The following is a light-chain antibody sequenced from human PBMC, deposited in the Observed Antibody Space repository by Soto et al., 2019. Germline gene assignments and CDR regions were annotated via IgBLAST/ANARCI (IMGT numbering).Light chain of an antibody. CDR1: SSDVGSNNR. CDR3: SSYTTSNTYV. J-gene: IGLJ1*01. CDR2: DVS. V-gene: IGLV2-18*02. Sequence: QSALTQPPSVSGSPGQSVAISCTGTSSDVGSNNRVSWYQQPPGSAPKLIIYDVSNRPSAIPDRFSGSKSANTASLTISGLQTGDEADYYCSSYTTSNTYVFGTGTKLTVL.